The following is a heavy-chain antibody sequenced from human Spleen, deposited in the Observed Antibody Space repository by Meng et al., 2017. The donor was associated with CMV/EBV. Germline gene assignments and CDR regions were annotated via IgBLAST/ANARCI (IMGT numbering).Heavy chain of an antibody. J-gene: IGHJ6*02. V-gene: IGHV1-69*02. CDR3: TRVYDFWSGDYGRDRHFYYYGMDV. CDR1: GGTFSSYI. Sequence: SVKVSCKASGGTFSSYIISWVRQAPGQGLEWMGRIIPMVDIANYAQKFQGRVTITADKHTSTANMELSSLRSEDTAIYYCTRVYDFWSGDYGRDRHFYYYGMDVWGQGTTVTVSS. CDR2: IIPMVDIA. D-gene: IGHD3-3*01.